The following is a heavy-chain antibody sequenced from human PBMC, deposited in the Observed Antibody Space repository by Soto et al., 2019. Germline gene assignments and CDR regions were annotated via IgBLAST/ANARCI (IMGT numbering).Heavy chain of an antibody. J-gene: IGHJ4*02. CDR2: IYWDDDK. V-gene: IGHV2-5*02. D-gene: IGHD3-9*01. CDR1: GFSLSTSGVG. Sequence: QITLKESGPTLVKPTQTLTLTCTFSGFSLSTSGVGVGWIRQPPGKALEWLALIYWDDDKRYSPSLKSRLTIPREPSKNRLALTLTNMDPLDKATYYCAYGYYEILTVYPNWAQETRATV. CDR3: AYGYYEILTVYPN.